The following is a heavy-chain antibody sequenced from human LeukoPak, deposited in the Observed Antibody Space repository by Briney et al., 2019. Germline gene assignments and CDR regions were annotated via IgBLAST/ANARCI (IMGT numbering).Heavy chain of an antibody. D-gene: IGHD5-24*01. J-gene: IGHJ4*02. CDR3: ARVNRFYGTRWLQSPFDY. CDR1: GGSISSSSYY. CDR2: IYYSGST. V-gene: IGHV4-39*07. Sequence: PSETLSLTCTVSGGSISSSSYYWGWIRQPPGKGLEWIGSIYYSGSTYYNPSLKSRVTISVDTSKNQFSLKLSSVTAADTAVYYCARVNRFYGTRWLQSPFDYWGQGTLVTVSS.